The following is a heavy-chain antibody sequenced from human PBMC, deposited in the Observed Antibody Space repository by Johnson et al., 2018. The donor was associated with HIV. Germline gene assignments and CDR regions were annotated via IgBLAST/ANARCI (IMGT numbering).Heavy chain of an antibody. Sequence: QVQLVESGGGLVQPGRSLRLSCVVSGFTLSTYPMHWVRQAPGKGLEWVAIISSDGNDKYYADSVKGRFTISRDNSNNTLYLQMNIVTREDTAIYYWASLGGLGGFDMWGQGTLVIVSS. CDR2: ISSDGNDK. D-gene: IGHD3/OR15-3a*01. V-gene: IGHV3-30*04. CDR3: ASLGGLGGFDM. CDR1: GFTLSTYP. J-gene: IGHJ3*02.